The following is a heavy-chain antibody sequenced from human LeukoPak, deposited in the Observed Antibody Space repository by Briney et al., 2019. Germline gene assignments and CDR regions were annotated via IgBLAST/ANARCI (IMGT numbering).Heavy chain of an antibody. Sequence: SQTLSLTCAVSGGSISSGGYSWSWIRQPPGKGLEWIGYIYHSGSTYYNPSLKSRVTISVDTSKNQFSLKLSSVTAADTAVYYCAREIEGYGYYDSSGYYSLFDYWGQGTLVTVSS. J-gene: IGHJ4*02. D-gene: IGHD3-22*01. V-gene: IGHV4-30-2*05. CDR1: GGSISSGGYS. CDR3: AREIEGYGYYDSSGYYSLFDY. CDR2: IYHSGST.